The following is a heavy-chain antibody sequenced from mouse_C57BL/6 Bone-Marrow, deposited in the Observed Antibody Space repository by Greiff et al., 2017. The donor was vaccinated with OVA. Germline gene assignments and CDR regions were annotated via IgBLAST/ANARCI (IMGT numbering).Heavy chain of an antibody. Sequence: QVQLQQSGAELVRPGTSVKVSCKASGYAFTNYLIEWVKQRTGQGLEWIGVINPGSGGTNYNEKFKGKATLTADKSSSTAYMQLSSLTSEDSAVYFCARGGNYFAYWGQGTLVTVSA. J-gene: IGHJ3*01. D-gene: IGHD2-1*01. CDR1: GYAFTNYL. V-gene: IGHV1-54*01. CDR2: INPGSGGT. CDR3: ARGGNYFAY.